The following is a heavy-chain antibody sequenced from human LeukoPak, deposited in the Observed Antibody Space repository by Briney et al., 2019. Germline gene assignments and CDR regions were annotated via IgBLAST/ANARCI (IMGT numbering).Heavy chain of an antibody. V-gene: IGHV3-21*01. CDR1: GFTFSSYN. D-gene: IGHD2-2*01. Sequence: GGSLRLSCAASGFTFSSYNMNWVRQAPGKGLEWVSSISSSSSYIYYADSVKGRFTISRDNAKNSLYLQMNSLRAEDTAVYYCARLRGYCSRTSCYVAFDIWGQGTMVTVSS. J-gene: IGHJ3*02. CDR3: ARLRGYCSRTSCYVAFDI. CDR2: ISSSSSYI.